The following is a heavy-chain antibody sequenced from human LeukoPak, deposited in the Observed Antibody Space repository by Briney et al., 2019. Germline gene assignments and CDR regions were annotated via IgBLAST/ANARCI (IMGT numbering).Heavy chain of an antibody. CDR1: GFTFSSYA. CDR2: ISYDGSNK. Sequence: GGSLRLSCAASGFTFSSYAMHWVRQAPGKGLEWVAVISYDGSNKYYADSVKGRFTISRDNSKNTLYLQMNSLRAEDTAVYYCARGITGTTGSYDFDYWGQGTLVTVSS. D-gene: IGHD1-20*01. V-gene: IGHV3-30*04. CDR3: ARGITGTTGSYDFDY. J-gene: IGHJ4*02.